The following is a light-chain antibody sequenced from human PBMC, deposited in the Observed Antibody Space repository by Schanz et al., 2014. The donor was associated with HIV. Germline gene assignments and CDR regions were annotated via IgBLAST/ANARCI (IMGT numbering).Light chain of an antibody. J-gene: IGKJ4*01. CDR2: DAS. CDR1: QSVSRN. Sequence: EIVMTQSPATLSVSPGERATLSCRASQSVSRNLAWYQQKPGQAPRLLIYDASHRATGVPPRFSGSGSGTDFTLTISNLEPEDFAVYHCQQRSKLLTFGGGTRVEIK. CDR3: QQRSKLLT. V-gene: IGKV3-11*01.